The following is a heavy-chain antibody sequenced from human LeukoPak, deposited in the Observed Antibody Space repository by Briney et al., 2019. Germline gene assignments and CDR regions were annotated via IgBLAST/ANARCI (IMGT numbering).Heavy chain of an antibody. CDR1: GFTFSNYA. V-gene: IGHV3-30*04. CDR3: ARDSQPIAPYYYMDV. D-gene: IGHD3-16*02. CDR2: ISYDGSNK. Sequence: PGGSLRLSCAASGFTFSNYAMHWVRQAPGKGLEWVAVISYDGSNKYYADSVKGRFTISRDNSKNTLYLQMNSLRAEDTAVYFCARDSQPIAPYYYMDVWGKGTTVTVSS. J-gene: IGHJ6*03.